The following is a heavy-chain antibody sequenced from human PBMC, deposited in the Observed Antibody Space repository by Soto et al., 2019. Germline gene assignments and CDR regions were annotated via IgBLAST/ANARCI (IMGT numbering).Heavy chain of an antibody. CDR3: ARDAAAAGTAGLDP. D-gene: IGHD6-13*01. CDR1: GFTFSSYS. CDR2: ISSSSSYI. V-gene: IGHV3-21*01. J-gene: IGHJ5*02. Sequence: GGSLRLSCAASGFTFSSYSMNWVRQAPGKGLEWVSSISSSSSYIYYADSVKGRFTISRDNAKNSLYLQMNSLRAEDTAVYYCARDAAAAGTAGLDPWGQGTLVTVSS.